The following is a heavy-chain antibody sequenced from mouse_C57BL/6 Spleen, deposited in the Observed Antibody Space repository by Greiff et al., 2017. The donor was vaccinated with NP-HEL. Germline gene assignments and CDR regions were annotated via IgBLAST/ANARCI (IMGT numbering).Heavy chain of an antibody. Sequence: VQLQQPGAELVRPGTSVKLSCKASGYTFTSYWMHWVKQRPGQGLEWIGVIDPSDSYTNYNQKFKGKATLTVDTSSSTSYMHLSSLTSEDSAVYYCASYYGSSYGYFDVWGTGTTVTVSS. D-gene: IGHD1-1*01. V-gene: IGHV1-59*01. CDR3: ASYYGSSYGYFDV. CDR2: IDPSDSYT. CDR1: GYTFTSYW. J-gene: IGHJ1*03.